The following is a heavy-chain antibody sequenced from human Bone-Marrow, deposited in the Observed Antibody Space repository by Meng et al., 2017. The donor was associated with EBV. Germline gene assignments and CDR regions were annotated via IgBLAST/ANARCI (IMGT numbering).Heavy chain of an antibody. CDR2: IYWDDDK. CDR1: GLSLSTRGVG. Sequence: QICLRQFGPTLVKPTRPRLLTCTFSGLSLSTRGVGAGWIRQPPGKALEWLAVIYWDDDKRYSPSLKSRLTITKDTSKKQVVLTMTNMDPVDAATYYCAHLIAARPFDYWGQGTLVTVSS. CDR3: AHLIAARPFDY. V-gene: IGHV2-5*02. J-gene: IGHJ4*02. D-gene: IGHD6-6*01.